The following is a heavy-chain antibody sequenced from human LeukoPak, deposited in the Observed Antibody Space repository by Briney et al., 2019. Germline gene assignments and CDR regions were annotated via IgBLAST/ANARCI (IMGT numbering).Heavy chain of an antibody. J-gene: IGHJ6*03. CDR2: INHSGGT. Sequence: SETLSLTCAVYGGSFSGYYWSWIRQPPGKGLEWIGEINHSGGTKYNPSLKSRVTISVDTSKNQFSLKLSSVTAADTAMYYCARVKDPGGYYYYYYMDVWGKGTTVTISS. CDR3: ARVKDPGGYYYYYYMDV. D-gene: IGHD3-16*01. V-gene: IGHV4-34*01. CDR1: GGSFSGYY.